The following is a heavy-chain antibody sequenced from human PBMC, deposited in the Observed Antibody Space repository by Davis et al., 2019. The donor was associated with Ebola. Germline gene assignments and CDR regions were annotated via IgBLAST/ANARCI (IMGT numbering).Heavy chain of an antibody. CDR1: GFTFSSYA. J-gene: IGHJ4*02. V-gene: IGHV3-23*01. CDR3: AGGTRSGWHLEY. Sequence: GGSLRLSCAASGFTFSSYAMRWVRQAAGKGLEWVSAISGSGGSTYYADSVKGRFTISRDNSKNTLFLQMNTLRAEDAAVYYCAGGTRSGWHLEYWGQGTLVTVSS. CDR2: ISGSGGST. D-gene: IGHD6-19*01.